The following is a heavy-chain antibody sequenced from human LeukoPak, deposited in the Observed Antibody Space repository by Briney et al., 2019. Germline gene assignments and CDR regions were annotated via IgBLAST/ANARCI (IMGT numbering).Heavy chain of an antibody. CDR2: ISGTGGST. CDR1: GFTFSDYA. D-gene: IGHD3-22*01. Sequence: GGSLRLSCAASGFTFSDYAMSWVRQAPGKGLEWVSAISGTGGSTWYADSVKGRVAISRDNSKNTLYLQMNSLRAEDTAVYYCAKDSYDSSGSRYDYWGQGTLVTVSS. J-gene: IGHJ4*02. CDR3: AKDSYDSSGSRYDY. V-gene: IGHV3-23*01.